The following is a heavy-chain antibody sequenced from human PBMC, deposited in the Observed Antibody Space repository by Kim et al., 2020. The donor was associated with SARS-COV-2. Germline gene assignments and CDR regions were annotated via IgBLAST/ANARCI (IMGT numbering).Heavy chain of an antibody. J-gene: IGHJ4*02. D-gene: IGHD4-17*01. CDR1: GFTFSRYA. CDR3: AKDSGNDYGDQFDY. V-gene: IGHV3-23*01. CDR2: ISGSGART. Sequence: GGSLRLSCAASGFTFSRYAMSWVRQAPGKGLDWVSAISGSGARTYYADSVKGRFTISRDNSKNTVYLQMNSLRAEDTAVYYCAKDSGNDYGDQFDYWGQGALFSASS.